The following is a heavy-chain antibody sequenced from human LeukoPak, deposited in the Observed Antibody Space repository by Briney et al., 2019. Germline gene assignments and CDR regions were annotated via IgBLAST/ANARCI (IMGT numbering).Heavy chain of an antibody. J-gene: IGHJ6*02. V-gene: IGHV1-69*13. CDR3: AIDIVLMVYAPYYYGMDV. Sequence: SVKVSCKASGYTFTGYYMHWVRQAPGQGLEWMGGIIPIFGTANYAQKFQGRVTITADESTSTAYMELSSLRSEDTAVYYCAIDIVLMVYAPYYYGMDVWGQGTTVTVSS. CDR2: IIPIFGTA. CDR1: GYTFTGYY. D-gene: IGHD2-8*01.